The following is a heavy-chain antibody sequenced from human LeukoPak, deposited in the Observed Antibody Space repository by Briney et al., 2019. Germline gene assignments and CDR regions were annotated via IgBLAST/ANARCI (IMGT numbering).Heavy chain of an antibody. D-gene: IGHD2-15*01. Sequence: SETLSLTCTVSGGSISSYYWSWIRQPPGKGLEWIGYIYYSGSTNYNPSLTSRVTISVDTSKNQFSLKLSSVTAADTAVYYCASQDGLLRFDYWGQGTLVTVSS. CDR1: GGSISSYY. CDR2: IYYSGST. V-gene: IGHV4-59*01. J-gene: IGHJ4*02. CDR3: ASQDGLLRFDY.